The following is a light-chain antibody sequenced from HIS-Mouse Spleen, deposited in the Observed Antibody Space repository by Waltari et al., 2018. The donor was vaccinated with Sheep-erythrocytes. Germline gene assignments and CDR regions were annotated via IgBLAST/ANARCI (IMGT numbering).Light chain of an antibody. V-gene: IGLV3-1*01. J-gene: IGLJ1*01. CDR3: QAWDSSLYV. CDR2: QDN. CDR1: KLGDKY. Sequence: SYELTQQPSVSVSPGQTASITCSGDKLGDKYACWYQQKPGQSPVLVIYQDNKRPSGIPERFSGSNSGNTATLTISGTQAMDEADYYCQAWDSSLYVFGTGTKVTVL.